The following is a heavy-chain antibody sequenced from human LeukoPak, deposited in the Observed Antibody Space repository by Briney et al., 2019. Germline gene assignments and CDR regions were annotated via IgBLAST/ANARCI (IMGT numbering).Heavy chain of an antibody. J-gene: IGHJ4*02. CDR2: LYHGGST. V-gene: IGHV3-66*01. CDR3: ATRRFGELTY. CDR1: GFTFSSYW. Sequence: GGSLRLSCAASGFTFSSYWMHWVRQAPGKGLEWVSILYHGGSTYYADSVKGRFSISRDTSKNTLYLQMNSLRVEDTAVYYCATRRFGELTYWGQGTLVTVSS. D-gene: IGHD3-10*01.